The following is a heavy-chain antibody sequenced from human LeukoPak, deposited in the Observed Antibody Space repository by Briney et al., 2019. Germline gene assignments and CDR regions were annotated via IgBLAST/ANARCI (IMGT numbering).Heavy chain of an antibody. V-gene: IGHV1-18*01. J-gene: IGHJ3*02. CDR3: ARRGPRGSIVDEGFDI. CDR1: GYTFTNYG. D-gene: IGHD3-22*01. CDR2: ISAYNGHT. Sequence: GASVKVSCKASGYTFTNYGISRVRQAPGQGLEWMGWISAYNGHTKYAQKVQGRVTMTRDTSTSTAYMALRSLRSDDTAVYYCARRGPRGSIVDEGFDIWGQGTMVTVSS.